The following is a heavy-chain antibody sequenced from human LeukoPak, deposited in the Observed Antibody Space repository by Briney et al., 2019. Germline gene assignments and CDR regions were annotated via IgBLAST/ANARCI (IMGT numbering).Heavy chain of an antibody. CDR1: GFTFSSYA. CDR3: AKVKKMATIYAYFDY. CDR2: ISSSGAGT. J-gene: IGHJ4*02. D-gene: IGHD5-24*01. V-gene: IGHV3-23*01. Sequence: GGSLRLSCAASGFTFSSYAMSWVRQAPGKGLEWVSGISSSGAGTYYADSVKGRFTISRDNSKNTLFLQMNTLRAEDTAVYYCAKVKKMATIYAYFDYWGQGTLVTVSS.